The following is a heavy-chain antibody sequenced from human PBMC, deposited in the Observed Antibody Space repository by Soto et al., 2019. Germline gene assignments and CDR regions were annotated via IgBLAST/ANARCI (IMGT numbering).Heavy chain of an antibody. CDR2: IIPIFGTA. Sequence: SVKVSCKASGGTFSSYAISWVRQAPGQGLEWMGGIIPIFGTANYAQKFQGRVTITADESTSTAYMELSSLRSEDTAVYYCATTPDYDFWSGYYEYNWFDPWGQGTLVTVS. CDR3: ATTPDYDFWSGYYEYNWFDP. CDR1: GGTFSSYA. D-gene: IGHD3-3*01. J-gene: IGHJ5*02. V-gene: IGHV1-69*13.